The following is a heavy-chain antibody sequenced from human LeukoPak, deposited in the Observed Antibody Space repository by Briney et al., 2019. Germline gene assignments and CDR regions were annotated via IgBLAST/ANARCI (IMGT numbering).Heavy chain of an antibody. J-gene: IGHJ6*02. CDR3: ARHSVPSCSSTSCYHYYYYSMDV. CDR2: VYPGDSDT. V-gene: IGHV5-51*01. CDR1: GYSFTGSW. D-gene: IGHD2-2*01. Sequence: RGESLKISCKGSGYSFTGSWIGWVRQMPGKGLEWMGIVYPGDSDTRYSPSFQGQVTISADKSINTAYLQWSSLKASDTAMYYCARHSVPSCSSTSCYHYYYYSMDVWGQGTTVTVSS.